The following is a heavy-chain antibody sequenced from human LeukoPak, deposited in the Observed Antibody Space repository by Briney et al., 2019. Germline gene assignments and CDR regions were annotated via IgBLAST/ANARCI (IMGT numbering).Heavy chain of an antibody. V-gene: IGHV1-2*02. Sequence: ASVKVSCKASGYTFTGYYMHWVRQAPGQGLEWMGWINPNSGGTNYAQKLQGRVTMTRDTSISTAYMELSRLRSDDTAVYYCASAGIAVAGSLLWFVYWGQGTLVTVSS. CDR3: ASAGIAVAGSLLWFVY. CDR1: GYTFTGYY. CDR2: INPNSGGT. D-gene: IGHD6-19*01. J-gene: IGHJ4*02.